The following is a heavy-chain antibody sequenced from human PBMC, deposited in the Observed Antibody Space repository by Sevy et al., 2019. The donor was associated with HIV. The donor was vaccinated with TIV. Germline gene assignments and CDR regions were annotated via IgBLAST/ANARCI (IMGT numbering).Heavy chain of an antibody. J-gene: IGHJ6*02. V-gene: IGHV1-8*02. CDR3: ARFSGWYLRYGMDV. CDR1: GFTFASYD. D-gene: IGHD6-19*01. CDR2: MNTNTGNT. Sequence: ASVTVSCKASGFTFASYDIYWVRQATGQGLEWMGWMNTNTGNTGFAQKFQGRVTMTRNTSITTAYMELSNLRSEDTAVYYCARFSGWYLRYGMDVWGQGTTVTVSS.